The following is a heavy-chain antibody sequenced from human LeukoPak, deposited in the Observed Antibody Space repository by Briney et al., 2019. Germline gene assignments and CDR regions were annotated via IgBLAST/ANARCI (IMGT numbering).Heavy chain of an antibody. V-gene: IGHV1-46*01. CDR2: INPSGGST. D-gene: IGHD1-7*01. Sequence: PGASVKVSCKASGYTFTSYYMHWVRQAPGQGLEWMGIINPSGGSTSYAQKFQGRVTMTRDMSTSTVYMELSSLRSEDTAVYYCARAELRRGWFDPWGQGTLVTVSS. J-gene: IGHJ5*02. CDR1: GYTFTSYY. CDR3: ARAELRRGWFDP.